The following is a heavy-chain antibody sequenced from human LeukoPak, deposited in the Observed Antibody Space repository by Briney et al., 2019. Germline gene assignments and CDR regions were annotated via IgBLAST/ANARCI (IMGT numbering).Heavy chain of an antibody. CDR2: LNQDGSVR. J-gene: IGHJ2*01. V-gene: IGHV3-7*04. D-gene: IGHD6-6*01. Sequence: GGSLRLSCAASGFTFSNYWMSWVRQAPGKGLEWVANLNQDGSVRSSVDSVQGRFTIFRDNAQKSLGLQMNSLRVEDTAVYYCARTSSVWYFDLWGRGTLVTVSS. CDR3: ARTSSVWYFDL. CDR1: GFTFSNYW.